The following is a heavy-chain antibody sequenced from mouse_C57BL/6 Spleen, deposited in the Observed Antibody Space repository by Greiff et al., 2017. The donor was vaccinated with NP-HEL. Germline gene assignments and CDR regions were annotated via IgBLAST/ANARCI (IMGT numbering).Heavy chain of an antibody. CDR1: GYTFTSYG. CDR3: AREGEGSPPFAY. CDR2: IYPRSGNT. Sequence: QVQLQQSGAELARPGASVKLSCKASGYTFTSYGISWVKQRTGQGLEWIGEIYPRSGNTYYNEKFKGKATLTADKSSSTAYMELRSLTSEDSAVYFCAREGEGSPPFAYWGQGTLVTVSA. J-gene: IGHJ3*01. V-gene: IGHV1-81*01.